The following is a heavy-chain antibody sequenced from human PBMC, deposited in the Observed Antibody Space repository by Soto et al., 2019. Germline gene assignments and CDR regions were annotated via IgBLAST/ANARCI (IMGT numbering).Heavy chain of an antibody. V-gene: IGHV3-23*01. D-gene: IGHD4-4*01. CDR2: ISARGGRS. CDR3: ATGSLEYSASVDN. J-gene: IGHJ4*02. CDR1: GFSFSSYA. Sequence: DVQLLESGGGLVQPGGSLRLSCAASGFSFSSYAMVWVRQAPGKGLEWVSVISARGGRSYFADSVKGRCTISKDNSKNVLSLEMNSLRAEKTAIYFCATGSLEYSASVDNWGQGTLVLVSS.